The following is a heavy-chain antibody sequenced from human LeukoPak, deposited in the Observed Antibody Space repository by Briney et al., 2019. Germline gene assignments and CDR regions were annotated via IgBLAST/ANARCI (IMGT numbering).Heavy chain of an antibody. CDR3: ARREGYNFDY. D-gene: IGHD5-24*01. Sequence: SSETLSLTCTVSGGSISSSSYYWGWIRQPPGKGLEWIGSFHHSGSTPYNPSLNSRVSISVDTSKNQLSLKLSSVTAADTAVYYCARREGYNFDYWGQGTLVTVSS. V-gene: IGHV4-39*07. CDR1: GGSISSSSYY. J-gene: IGHJ4*02. CDR2: FHHSGST.